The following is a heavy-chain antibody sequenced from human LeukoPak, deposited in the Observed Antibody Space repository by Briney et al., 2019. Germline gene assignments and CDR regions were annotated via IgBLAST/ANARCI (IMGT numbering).Heavy chain of an antibody. V-gene: IGHV3-64*01. Sequence: PGGSLRLSCAASGFTFSTYAMHWVRQGPQKGLEIVSAIASDGDTFYAKAVRGRFTISRDNSKDTLFLQMGSLRTEDMGVYYCLLGWDYWGQGALVSVSS. CDR3: LLGWDY. D-gene: IGHD1-26*01. J-gene: IGHJ4*02. CDR1: GFTFSTYA. CDR2: IASDGDT.